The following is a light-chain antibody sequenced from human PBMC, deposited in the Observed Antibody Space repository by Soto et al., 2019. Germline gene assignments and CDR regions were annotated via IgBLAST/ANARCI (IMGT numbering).Light chain of an antibody. CDR2: DAS. Sequence: EIVLTQSPATLSLSPGESATLSCRASQSVSSNLAWHKQKPGQAPRILMYDASTRATGISARFRGSGSGTEFTLTISSLKSEDFEVYYCQQYHNWPITFGQGTRLEI. J-gene: IGKJ5*01. CDR3: QQYHNWPIT. V-gene: IGKV3-15*01. CDR1: QSVSSN.